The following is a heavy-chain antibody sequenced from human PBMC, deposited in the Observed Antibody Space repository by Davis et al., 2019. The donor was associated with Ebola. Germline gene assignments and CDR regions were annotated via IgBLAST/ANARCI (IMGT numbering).Heavy chain of an antibody. Sequence: GGSLRLSCSASGFTFSSYAMHWVRQAPGKGLEYVSAISSNGGSTYYADSVKGRFTISRDNSKNTLYLQMSSLRAEDTAVYYCVIMTIVTTVVYYYGMDVWGQGTTVTVSS. CDR3: VIMTIVTTVVYYYGMDV. CDR2: ISSNGGST. CDR1: GFTFSSYA. J-gene: IGHJ6*02. V-gene: IGHV3-64D*08. D-gene: IGHD4-11*01.